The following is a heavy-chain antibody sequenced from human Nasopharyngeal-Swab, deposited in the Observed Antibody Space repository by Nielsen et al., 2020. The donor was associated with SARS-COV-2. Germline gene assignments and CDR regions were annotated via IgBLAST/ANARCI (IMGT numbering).Heavy chain of an antibody. D-gene: IGHD3-10*01. V-gene: IGHV4-38-2*01. CDR2: IYHSGST. Sequence: SETLSLTCAVSGYSISSGYYWGWIRQPPGKGLEWIGSIYHSGSTYYNPSLKSRVTISVDTSKNQFSLKLSSVTAADTAVYYCARWFPRYYYYGMDVWGQGTTVTVSS. CDR1: GYSISSGYY. J-gene: IGHJ6*02. CDR3: ARWFPRYYYYGMDV.